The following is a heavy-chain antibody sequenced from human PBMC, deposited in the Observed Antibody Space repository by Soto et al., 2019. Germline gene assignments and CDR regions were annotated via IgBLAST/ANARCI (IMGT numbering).Heavy chain of an antibody. CDR1: GGSISSGGYY. D-gene: IGHD1-26*01. CDR2: IYYSGST. J-gene: IGHJ4*02. V-gene: IGHV4-31*03. CDR3: AGIYSGSPGGTLRY. Sequence: QVQLQESGPGLVKPSQTLSLTCTVSGGSISSGGYYWSWIRQHPGKGLEWIGYIYYSGSTYYNPFLQSRVNISRDPSKNQFSLRLSSVTAADTAVYYCAGIYSGSPGGTLRYWGQGAPVTVSS.